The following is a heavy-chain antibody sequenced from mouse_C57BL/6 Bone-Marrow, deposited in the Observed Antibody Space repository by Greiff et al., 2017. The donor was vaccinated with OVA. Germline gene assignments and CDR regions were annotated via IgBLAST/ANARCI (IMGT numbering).Heavy chain of an antibody. CDR1: GYTFTSYW. J-gene: IGHJ4*01. Sequence: QVQLQQPGAELVRPGSSVKLSCKASGYTFTSYWMDWVKQRPGQGLEWIGNIYPSDSETHYNQKFKDKATLTVDKSSSTAYMQLSSLTSEDSAVYYCARWGQDYEGDYWGQGTSVTVSS. V-gene: IGHV1-61*01. CDR3: ARWGQDYEGDY. D-gene: IGHD2-4*01. CDR2: IYPSDSET.